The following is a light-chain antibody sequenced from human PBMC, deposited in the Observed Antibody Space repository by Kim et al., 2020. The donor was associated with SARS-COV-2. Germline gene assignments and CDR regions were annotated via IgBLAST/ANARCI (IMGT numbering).Light chain of an antibody. V-gene: IGKV1D-12*01. CDR1: QAIGSW. CDR3: QKTNSFPLT. Sequence: DIQMTQSPSSVSASVGDRVTITCRASQAIGSWLAWYQQKPGRAPKLLIYAASSLQSGVPSRFSGSGSGTNFTLTVTSLQPEDFATYYCQKTNSFPLTFVGGTKVDIK. CDR2: AAS. J-gene: IGKJ4*01.